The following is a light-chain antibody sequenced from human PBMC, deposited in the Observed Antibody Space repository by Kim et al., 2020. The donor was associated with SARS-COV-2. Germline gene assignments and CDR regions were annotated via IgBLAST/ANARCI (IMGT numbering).Light chain of an antibody. CDR3: GTWDSSLSAGV. Sequence: QSVLTQPRSVSAAPGQKVTISCSGSSSNIGNNYVSWYQQLPGTAPKLLIYDNNKPPSGIPDRFSGSKSGTSATLGITGLQTGDEADYYCGTWDSSLSAGVFGGGTQLTVL. V-gene: IGLV1-51*01. CDR2: DNN. J-gene: IGLJ3*02. CDR1: SSNIGNNY.